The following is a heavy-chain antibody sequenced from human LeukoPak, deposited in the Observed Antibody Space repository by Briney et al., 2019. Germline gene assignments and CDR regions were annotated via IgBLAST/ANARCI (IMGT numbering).Heavy chain of an antibody. Sequence: SETLSLTCTVSGGSISSSSYYWGWLRPPPGKGLEWIGSIYYSGSTYYNPSLKSRVTISVDTSKNQFSLKLSSVTAADTAVYYCARGGYYGSGNDFRFDPWGQGTLVTVSS. CDR1: GGSISSSSYY. J-gene: IGHJ5*02. CDR3: ARGGYYGSGNDFRFDP. V-gene: IGHV4-39*07. CDR2: IYYSGST. D-gene: IGHD3-10*01.